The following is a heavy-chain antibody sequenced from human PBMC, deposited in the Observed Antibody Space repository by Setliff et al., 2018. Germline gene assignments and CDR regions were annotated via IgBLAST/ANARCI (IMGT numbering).Heavy chain of an antibody. CDR3: ARRQGANWGSDYYYAMDV. V-gene: IGHV5-51*01. D-gene: IGHD7-27*01. CDR2: IYPGDSDT. CDR1: GYSFTSYW. J-gene: IGHJ6*02. Sequence: GESLKISCKGSGYSFTSYWIGWVRQMPGKGLEWTGIIYPGDSDTRYSPSFQGQVTISAEKSISTAYLPWRSLKDSDTAMYYCARRQGANWGSDYYYAMDVWGQGTTVTVSS.